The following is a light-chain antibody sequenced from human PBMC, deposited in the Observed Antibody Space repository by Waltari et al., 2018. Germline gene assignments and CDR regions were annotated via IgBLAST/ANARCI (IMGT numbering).Light chain of an antibody. J-gene: IGLJ1*01. CDR1: DSDVGAYDF. Sequence: QSALTQPASVSGSPGQSITISCSGTDSDVGAYDFVPWYQQHPGKAPHLIIYEVINRPSGISNRFSASKSGNTASLTISGLQAEDEADYYCSSYTTSSAPGVFGTGTRVTVL. CDR3: SSYTTSSAPGV. V-gene: IGLV2-14*01. CDR2: EVI.